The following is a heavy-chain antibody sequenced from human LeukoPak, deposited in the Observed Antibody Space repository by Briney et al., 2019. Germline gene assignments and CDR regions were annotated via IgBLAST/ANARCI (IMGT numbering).Heavy chain of an antibody. D-gene: IGHD3-10*01. CDR2: INHSGTT. J-gene: IGHJ4*02. CDR1: GGSISSSSYY. CDR3: ARLPLGAFGEVLNFDL. V-gene: IGHV4-39*02. Sequence: SETLSLTCTVSGGSISSSSYYWGWIRQPPGKGLEWIGDINHSGTTKSNPSLKSRVTLLIDTSKSHFSLRLNSVTAADTAVYYCARLPLGAFGEVLNFDLWGQGTVVTVSS.